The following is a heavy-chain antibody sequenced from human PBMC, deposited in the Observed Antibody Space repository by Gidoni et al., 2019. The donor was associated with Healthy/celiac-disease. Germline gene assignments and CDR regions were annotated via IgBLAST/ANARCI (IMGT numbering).Heavy chain of an antibody. V-gene: IGHV3-7*01. CDR1: GFTFSSYW. CDR2: IKQDGSEK. CDR3: AREKNRYYYDSSGSKDDAFDI. Sequence: EVQLVESGGGLVQPGGSLRLSCAASGFTFSSYWMSWVRQAPGKGLGWVANIKQDGSEKYYVDSVKGLFTISRDNAKNSLYLQMNSLRAEDTAVYYCAREKNRYYYDSSGSKDDAFDIWGQGTMVTVSS. J-gene: IGHJ3*02. D-gene: IGHD3-22*01.